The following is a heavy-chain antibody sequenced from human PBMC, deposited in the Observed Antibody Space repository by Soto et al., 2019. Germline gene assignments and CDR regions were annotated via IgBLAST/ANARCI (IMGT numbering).Heavy chain of an antibody. CDR1: GFTFSSFA. CDR2: ISGSGGST. CDR3: AKVVCTSNCYDY. Sequence: EVQLLESGGGLVQPGGSLRLSCTASGFTFSSFAVSWVRQAPGKGLEWVSSISGSGGSTNYADSVKGRFTIYRDNSKNTLYLQMNSLRAEDPAVYYCAKVVCTSNCYDYWGQGTLVTVSS. V-gene: IGHV3-23*01. J-gene: IGHJ4*02. D-gene: IGHD2-8*01.